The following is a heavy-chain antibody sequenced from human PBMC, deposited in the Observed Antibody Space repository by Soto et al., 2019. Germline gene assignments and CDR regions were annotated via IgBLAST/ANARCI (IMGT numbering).Heavy chain of an antibody. CDR1: GFSLSTSGVG. J-gene: IGHJ4*02. CDR2: IYWDDDK. Sequence: SGPTLVNPTQTLTLTCTFSGFSLSTSGVGVGWIRQPPGKALEWLALIYWDDDKRYSPSLKSRLTTTKDTSKNQVVLTMTNMDPVDTATYFCSHRQTYCGGNCYSGFDYWGQGTLVTVSS. V-gene: IGHV2-5*02. D-gene: IGHD2-21*02. CDR3: SHRQTYCGGNCYSGFDY.